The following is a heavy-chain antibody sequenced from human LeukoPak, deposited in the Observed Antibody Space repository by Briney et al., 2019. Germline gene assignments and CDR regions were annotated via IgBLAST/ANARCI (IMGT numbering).Heavy chain of an antibody. D-gene: IGHD3-10*01. V-gene: IGHV1-69*04. J-gene: IGHJ6*02. CDR1: GGTFSSYA. CDR2: IIPILGIA. CDR3: ASAYYYGSGGINYYYYGMDV. Sequence: GASVKVSCKASGGTFSSYAISWVRQAPGQGLEWMGRIIPILGIANYAQKFQGRVTITADKSTSTAYMELSSLRSEDTAVNYCASAYYYGSGGINYYYYGMDVWGQGTTVTVSS.